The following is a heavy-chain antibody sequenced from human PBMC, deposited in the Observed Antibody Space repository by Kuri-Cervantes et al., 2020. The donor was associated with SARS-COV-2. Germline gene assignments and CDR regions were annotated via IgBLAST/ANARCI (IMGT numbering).Heavy chain of an antibody. V-gene: IGHV4-59*08. CDR1: GGSISSHY. Sequence: ESLKISCTVSGGSISSHYWSWIRQPPGKGLEWIGYIYYSGSTNYNPSLKSRVTISVDTSKNQFSLKLSSVTAADTAVYYCAAQLHCSSTSCYLNYWGQGTLVTVSS. D-gene: IGHD2-2*01. CDR2: IYYSGST. J-gene: IGHJ4*02. CDR3: AAQLHCSSTSCYLNY.